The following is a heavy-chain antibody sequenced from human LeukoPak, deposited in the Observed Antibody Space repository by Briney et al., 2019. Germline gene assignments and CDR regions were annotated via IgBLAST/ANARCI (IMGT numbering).Heavy chain of an antibody. CDR2: IIPILGIA. Sequence: SVKVSCKASGGTFSSYAIGWVRQAPGQGLEWMGRIIPILGIANYAQKFQGRVTITADKSTGTAYMELSSLRSEDTAVYYCARDLGYGGFGELTSEDYWGQGTLVTVSS. V-gene: IGHV1-69*04. D-gene: IGHD3-10*01. CDR1: GGTFSSYA. J-gene: IGHJ4*02. CDR3: ARDLGYGGFGELTSEDY.